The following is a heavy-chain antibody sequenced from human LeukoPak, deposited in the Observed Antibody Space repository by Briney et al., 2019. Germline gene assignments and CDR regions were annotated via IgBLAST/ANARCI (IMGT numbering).Heavy chain of an antibody. CDR2: ISYDGSNK. Sequence: GGSLRLSCAASGFTFSSYAMRWVRQAPGKGLEWVAVISYDGSNKYYADYVKGRFTISRDNSKNTLYLQMNSLRAEDTAVYYCARPPGPHYYGSGSYVGSYFDYRGQGTLVTVSS. D-gene: IGHD3-10*01. CDR1: GFTFSSYA. V-gene: IGHV3-30*04. CDR3: ARPPGPHYYGSGSYVGSYFDY. J-gene: IGHJ4*02.